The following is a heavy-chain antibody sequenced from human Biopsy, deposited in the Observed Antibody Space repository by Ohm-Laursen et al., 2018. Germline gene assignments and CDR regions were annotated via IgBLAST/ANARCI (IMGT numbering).Heavy chain of an antibody. CDR1: GYAFLDFH. J-gene: IGHJ5*02. CDR3: ARPSGRVSTFGFDP. D-gene: IGHD5/OR15-5a*01. CDR2: INPHTGVT. V-gene: IGHV1-2*02. Sequence: ASVKASCKASGYAFLDFHIHWVRQVAGQGLEWIGYINPHTGVTKYAQKFLDRITMTGDTSISTAYMDLSRLTSADTGIYYCARPSGRVSTFGFDPWGQGTLVIVSS.